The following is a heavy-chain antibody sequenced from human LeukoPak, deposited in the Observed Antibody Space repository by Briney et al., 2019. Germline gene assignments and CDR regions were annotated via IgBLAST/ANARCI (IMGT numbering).Heavy chain of an antibody. CDR2: IYYSGST. CDR3: ARAKQQLKRRWFDP. V-gene: IGHV4-39*07. Sequence: SETLSLTCTVSGGSISSSSYYWGWIRQPPGKGLEWIGSIYYSGSTNYNPSLKSRVTISVDTSKNQFSLKLSSVTAADTAVYYCARAKQQLKRRWFDPWGQGTLVTVSS. J-gene: IGHJ5*02. D-gene: IGHD6-13*01. CDR1: GGSISSSSYY.